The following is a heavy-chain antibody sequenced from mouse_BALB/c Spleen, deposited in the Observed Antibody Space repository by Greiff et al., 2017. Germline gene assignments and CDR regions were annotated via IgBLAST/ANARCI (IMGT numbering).Heavy chain of an antibody. D-gene: IGHD1-1*01. V-gene: IGHV1-9*01. CDR1: GYTFSSYW. Sequence: QVQLKESGAELMKPGASVKISCKATGYTFSSYWIEWVKQRPGYGLEWIGEILPGSGSTNYNEKFKGKATFTADTSSNTAYMQLSSLTSEDSAVYYCARVTTVGGYYFDYWGQGTTLTVSS. CDR2: ILPGSGST. J-gene: IGHJ2*01. CDR3: ARVTTVGGYYFDY.